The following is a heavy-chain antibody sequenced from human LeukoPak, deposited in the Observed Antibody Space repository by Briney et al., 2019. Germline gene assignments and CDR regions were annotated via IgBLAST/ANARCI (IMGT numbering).Heavy chain of an antibody. J-gene: IGHJ6*02. D-gene: IGHD4-17*01. V-gene: IGHV4-30-2*01. CDR1: GGSISSGGYS. Sequence: SETLSLTCAVSGGSISSGGYSWSWIRQPPGKGLEWIGYIYHSGSTYYNPSLKSRVTISVDRSKNQFSLKLSSVTAADTAVYYGARGGESHYYYYGMDVWGQGTTVTVSS. CDR2: IYHSGST. CDR3: ARGGESHYYYYGMDV.